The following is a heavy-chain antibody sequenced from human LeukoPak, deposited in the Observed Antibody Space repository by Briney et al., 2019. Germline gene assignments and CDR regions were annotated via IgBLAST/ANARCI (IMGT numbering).Heavy chain of an antibody. Sequence: GESLKISCKGSGYSFTSYWIGWVRQMPGKGLEWMGIIYPGDSDTRYSPSFQGQVTISADKSISTAYLQWSSLKASDTAMYYCARYAELEWPGRGAFDIWGQGTMVTVSS. CDR1: GYSFTSYW. D-gene: IGHD3-3*01. J-gene: IGHJ3*02. CDR2: IYPGDSDT. V-gene: IGHV5-51*01. CDR3: ARYAELEWPGRGAFDI.